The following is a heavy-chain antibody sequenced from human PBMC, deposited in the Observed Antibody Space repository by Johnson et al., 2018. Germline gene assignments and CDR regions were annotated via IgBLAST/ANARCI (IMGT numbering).Heavy chain of an antibody. Sequence: VQLVQSGGGVVRPGGSLRLSCAASGFTFDDYGMSWVRQAPGKGLEWVSGINWNGGSTGYADSVKGRFTISSDNAKNSLYLQMNSRRDEDTAVYYCASAIVGKGYFQHWGQGTLVTVSS. J-gene: IGHJ1*01. V-gene: IGHV3-20*04. D-gene: IGHD1-26*01. CDR1: GFTFDDYG. CDR2: INWNGGST. CDR3: ASAIVGKGYFQH.